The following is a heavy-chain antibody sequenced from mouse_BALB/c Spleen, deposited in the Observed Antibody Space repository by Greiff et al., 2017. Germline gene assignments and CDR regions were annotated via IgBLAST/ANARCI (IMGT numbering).Heavy chain of an antibody. D-gene: IGHD2-3*01. V-gene: IGHV5-17*02. CDR3: AREDGYYDYYAMDY. J-gene: IGHJ4*01. CDR2: ISSGSSTI. Sequence: EVQGVESGGGLVQPGGSRKLSGAASGFTFSSFGMHWVRQAPEKGLEWVAYISSGSSTIYYADTVKGRFTISRDNPKNTLFLQMTSLRSEDTAMYYCAREDGYYDYYAMDYWGQGTSVTVSS. CDR1: GFTFSSFG.